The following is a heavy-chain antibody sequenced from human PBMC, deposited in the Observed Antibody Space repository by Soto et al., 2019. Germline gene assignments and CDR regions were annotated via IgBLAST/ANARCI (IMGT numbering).Heavy chain of an antibody. CDR3: ARGRGVTTKPRFFEL. CDR2: INHSGST. Sequence: QVQLQQWGAGLLKPSETLSLTCAVYGGSFSGYSWTWIRQPPGKGLEWIGEINHSGSTNYNPSLKRRVTISVDTSKNQFSLKLSSVTAADTAVYYCARGRGVTTKPRFFELWGRGTLVTISS. D-gene: IGHD4-17*01. J-gene: IGHJ2*01. CDR1: GGSFSGYS. V-gene: IGHV4-34*02.